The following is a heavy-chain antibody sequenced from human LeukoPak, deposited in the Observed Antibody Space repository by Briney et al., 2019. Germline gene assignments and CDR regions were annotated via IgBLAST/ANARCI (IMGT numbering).Heavy chain of an antibody. J-gene: IGHJ4*02. CDR3: ARRIVATIKGRGYYFDY. V-gene: IGHV3-20*04. D-gene: IGHD5-12*01. CDR1: GFTFDDYG. CDR2: INWNGGST. Sequence: WGSLRLSCAASGFTFDDYGMSWVRQAPGKGLEWVSGINWNGGSTGYADSVKGRFTISRDNAKNSLYLQMNSLRAEDTALYYCARRIVATIKGRGYYFDYWGQGTLVTVSS.